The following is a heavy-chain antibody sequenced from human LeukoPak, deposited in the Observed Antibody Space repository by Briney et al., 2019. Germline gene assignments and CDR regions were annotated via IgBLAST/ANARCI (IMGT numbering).Heavy chain of an antibody. CDR2: IRSKAYGGTT. V-gene: IGHV3-49*04. D-gene: IGHD3-16*01. CDR1: GFTFGDYA. CDR3: TDLGGDAFDI. Sequence: GGSLRLSCTASGFTFGDYAMSWVRQPPGKGLEWVGFIRSKAYGGTTEYAASVKGRFTISRDDSKSSAVLQLNTLKSKDTAVYYCTDLGGDAFDIWGQGTMVTVSS. J-gene: IGHJ3*02.